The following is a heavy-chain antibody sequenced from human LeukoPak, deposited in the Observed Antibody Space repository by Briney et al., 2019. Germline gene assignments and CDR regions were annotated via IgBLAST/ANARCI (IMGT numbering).Heavy chain of an antibody. CDR3: ARPNYDSSEIDI. CDR1: GGSISSYF. CDR2: MYPSGST. D-gene: IGHD3-22*01. J-gene: IGHJ3*02. V-gene: IGHV4-4*07. Sequence: PSETLSLTCTVSGGSISSYFWSWIRQPAGKGLEWIGRMYPSGSTNYNPSLKSRVTISVDTSKNQFSLKLSSVTAADTAVYYCARPNYDSSEIDIWGQGTMVTVSS.